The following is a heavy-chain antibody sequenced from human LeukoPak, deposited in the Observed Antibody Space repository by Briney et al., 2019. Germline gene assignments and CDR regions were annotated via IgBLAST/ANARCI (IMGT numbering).Heavy chain of an antibody. CDR2: ISWNSGSI. Sequence: GRSLRLSCAASEFTFDDYAMHWVRQAPGKGLEWVSGISWNSGSIGYADSVKGRFTISRDNAKNSLYLQMNSLRAEDTALYYCAKSGSGSYYGFFDYWGQGTLVTVSS. CDR3: AKSGSGSYYGFFDY. D-gene: IGHD1-26*01. V-gene: IGHV3-9*01. CDR1: EFTFDDYA. J-gene: IGHJ4*02.